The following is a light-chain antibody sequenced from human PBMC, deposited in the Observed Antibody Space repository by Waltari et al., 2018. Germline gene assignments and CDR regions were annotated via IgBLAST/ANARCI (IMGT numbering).Light chain of an antibody. CDR1: SSDVGGFNY. J-gene: IGLJ1*01. V-gene: IGLV2-14*03. CDR2: VNEVI. Sequence: QSALTQPASVSGSPGQSITISCTGTSSDVGGFNYVSWYQQHPGKAPRLMIYDVNEVIKRPSGVSDRCSGSKSGNTASLTISGLQAEDEADYYCSSYTSSSTYVFGTGTKVTVL. CDR3: SSYTSSSTYV.